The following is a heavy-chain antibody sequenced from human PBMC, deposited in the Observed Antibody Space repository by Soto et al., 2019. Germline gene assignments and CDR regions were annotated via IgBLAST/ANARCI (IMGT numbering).Heavy chain of an antibody. CDR3: ARHYYYDSSGYSLRGYYYYGMDV. CDR1: GYSFTSFW. CDR2: IDPSDSYT. J-gene: IGHJ6*02. D-gene: IGHD3-22*01. Sequence: PGQSLKISCKGSGYSFTSFWISWVRQMPGKGLEWMGRIDPSDSYTNYSPSFQGHVTISADKSISTAYLQWSSLKASDTAMYYCARHYYYDSSGYSLRGYYYYGMDVWGQGTTVSSP. V-gene: IGHV5-10-1*01.